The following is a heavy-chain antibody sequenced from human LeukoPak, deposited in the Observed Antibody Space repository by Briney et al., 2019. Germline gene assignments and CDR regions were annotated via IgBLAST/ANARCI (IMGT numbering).Heavy chain of an antibody. V-gene: IGHV3-23*01. J-gene: IGHJ4*02. CDR1: GFTFSSHA. Sequence: PGGSLRLSCAASGFTFSSHAMSWVRQAPGKGLEWVSAISGSGGSTYYADSVKGRFTISRDNSKNTLYLQMNSVRAEDTAVYYCAKPYYYGSGRSRTYYFDYWGQGTLVTVSS. D-gene: IGHD3-10*01. CDR3: AKPYYYGSGRSRTYYFDY. CDR2: ISGSGGST.